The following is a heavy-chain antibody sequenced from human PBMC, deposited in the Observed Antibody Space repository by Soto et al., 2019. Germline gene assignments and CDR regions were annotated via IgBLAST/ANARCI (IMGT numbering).Heavy chain of an antibody. J-gene: IGHJ4*02. D-gene: IGHD1-1*01. CDR2: VSSDGDNT. V-gene: IGHV3-33*01. CDR3: LRDYNWVDFDY. CDR1: GFTFSNFG. Sequence: ESGGGVVQPGRSLRLSCAATGFTFSNFGMHWVRQAPDKGLEWLAVVSSDGDNTYYADSVKGRFSISRDNSQLSLYLQMNSLRAEDTAAYYCLRDYNWVDFDYWGQRTLVTVSS.